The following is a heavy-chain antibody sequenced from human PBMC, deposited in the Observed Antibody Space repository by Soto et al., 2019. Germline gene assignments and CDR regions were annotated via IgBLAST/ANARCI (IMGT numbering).Heavy chain of an antibody. Sequence: QVQLVQSGAEVKKPGASVKVSCKASGYTFTSYAMHWVRQAPGQRLEWMGWINAGNGNTKYSQKFQGRVTITRDTSESTAYMELSNLRSEDTAVYYCARDRRIAAAGTKVVWRVWFDPWGQGTLVTVSS. CDR2: INAGNGNT. D-gene: IGHD6-13*01. J-gene: IGHJ5*02. V-gene: IGHV1-3*01. CDR3: ARDRRIAAAGTKVVWRVWFDP. CDR1: GYTFTSYA.